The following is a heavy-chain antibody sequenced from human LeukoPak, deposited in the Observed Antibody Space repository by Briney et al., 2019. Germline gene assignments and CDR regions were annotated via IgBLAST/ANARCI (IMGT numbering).Heavy chain of an antibody. CDR1: GFTFSSYA. D-gene: IGHD4-23*01. J-gene: IGHJ4*02. CDR3: AREVYGGIDY. V-gene: IGHV3-23*01. Sequence: PGGSLRLSCAASGFTFSSYAMSWVRQAPGKGLEWVSVISGSGVSTYYADSVKGRFTISRDNSKNTLFLQMNGLRAEDTAVYYCAREVYGGIDYWGQGTLVTVSS. CDR2: ISGSGVST.